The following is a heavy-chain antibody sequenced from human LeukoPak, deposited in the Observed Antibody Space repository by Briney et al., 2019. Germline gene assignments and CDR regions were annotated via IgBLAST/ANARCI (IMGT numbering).Heavy chain of an antibody. Sequence: GGSPRLPCAASGFTFDEHGKSRVRQAPGKGPEWVSGINWNGDRTGYADSVRGRFTISRDNAKNSLYLQMNSLRAEDTALYYCARKGYYGSGTYLDYWGQGTLVTVSS. CDR1: GFTFDEHG. CDR3: ARKGYYGSGTYLDY. D-gene: IGHD3-10*01. J-gene: IGHJ4*02. CDR2: INWNGDRT. V-gene: IGHV3-20*04.